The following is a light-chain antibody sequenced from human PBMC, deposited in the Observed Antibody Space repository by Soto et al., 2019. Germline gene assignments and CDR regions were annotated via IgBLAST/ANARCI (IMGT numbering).Light chain of an antibody. J-gene: IGKJ5*01. Sequence: DIQMTQSPSTMSVSVGDRVTITCRSIQSISSWLAWYQQKPGKAPKLLIYDASSLESGVPPRFSGSGSGTEFTLTISSLQSEDFAFYYCQYYNNWPPSITFGQGTRLEIK. V-gene: IGKV1-5*01. CDR1: QSISSW. CDR3: QYYNNWPPSIT. CDR2: DAS.